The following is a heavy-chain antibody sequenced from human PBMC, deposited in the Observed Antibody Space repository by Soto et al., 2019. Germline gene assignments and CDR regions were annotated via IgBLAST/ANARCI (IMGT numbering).Heavy chain of an antibody. Sequence: QLQLQESGPGLVKPSETLSLTCSVSGGPISSTSYYCGWVRQPPGKGLEWIGSIYFTGTTYYNPSLKSRVTISIDTSKKYFSLSLTSVTAADTAVHYCATTPTPQRTVNWNYPWGQGTLVTVSS. CDR2: IYFTGTT. CDR1: GGPISSTSYY. J-gene: IGHJ5*02. D-gene: IGHD4-17*01. CDR3: ATTPTPQRTVNWNYP. V-gene: IGHV4-39*02.